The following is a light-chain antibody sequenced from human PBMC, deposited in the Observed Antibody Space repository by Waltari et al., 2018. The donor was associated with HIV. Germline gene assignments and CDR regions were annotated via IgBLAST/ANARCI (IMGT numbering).Light chain of an antibody. CDR1: QSVSNN. CDR2: AAS. CDR3: QQSYSFPLT. J-gene: IGKJ3*01. Sequence: DIQMTQSPASLSASVGDRVTITCRASQSVSNNLNWYQQKPGKAPDLLIYAASSLQRGVPSRFSGSGSGTDFTPTISSLHPEDFASYYCQQSYSFPLTFGPGTKVDIK. V-gene: IGKV1-39*01.